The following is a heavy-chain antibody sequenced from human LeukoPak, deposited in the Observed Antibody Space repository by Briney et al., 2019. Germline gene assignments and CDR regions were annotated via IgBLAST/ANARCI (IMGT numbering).Heavy chain of an antibody. V-gene: IGHV4-39*01. CDR3: ARRRTATVDFDY. J-gene: IGHJ4*02. Sequence: PSETLSLTCTVSGGSISSSDYYWGWIRQPPGRGLEWIGSIYYSGNTYYNPSLKSRVTISVDTSKNQFSLKLSSVTAADTAVYYCARRRTATVDFDYWGQGTLATVSS. CDR1: GGSISSSDYY. CDR2: IYYSGNT. D-gene: IGHD4-23*01.